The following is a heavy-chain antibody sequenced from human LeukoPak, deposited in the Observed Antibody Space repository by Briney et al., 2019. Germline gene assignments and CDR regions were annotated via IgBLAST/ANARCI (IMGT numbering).Heavy chain of an antibody. Sequence: GGSLRLSCAASGFTFSSYWMHWVRQAPGNGLLWVSRINSDGSSTSYADSVKGRFTISRDNAKNTLYLQMNSLRAEDTAVYYCARDDISGWYGGGGSQFDPWGQGTLVTVST. CDR2: INSDGSST. CDR1: GFTFSSYW. J-gene: IGHJ5*02. D-gene: IGHD6-13*01. CDR3: ARDDISGWYGGGGSQFDP. V-gene: IGHV3-74*01.